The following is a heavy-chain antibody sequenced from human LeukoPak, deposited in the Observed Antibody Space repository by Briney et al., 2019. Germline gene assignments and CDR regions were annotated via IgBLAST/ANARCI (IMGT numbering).Heavy chain of an antibody. CDR1: GYTFTSCG. CDR3: ARDLPHPAYYYGSGSPGSYYYYMDV. D-gene: IGHD3-10*01. CDR2: ISGYNGNT. V-gene: IGHV1-18*01. Sequence: GASVKVSCKASGYTFTSCGISWVRQAPGQGLEWMGWISGYNGNTNYAQKVQGRVTMTTDTSTSITYMELRSLKSDDTAVYYCARDLPHPAYYYGSGSPGSYYYYMDVWGKGTTVTVSS. J-gene: IGHJ6*03.